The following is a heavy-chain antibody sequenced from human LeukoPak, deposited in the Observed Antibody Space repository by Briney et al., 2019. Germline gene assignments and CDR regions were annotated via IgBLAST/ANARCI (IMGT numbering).Heavy chain of an antibody. CDR1: GFTFSTYG. CDR2: IWYDGSIK. Sequence: PGGSLRLSCAASGFTFSTYGMHWVRQAPGKGLEWVAVIWYDGSIKYYGDSVKGRFTISRDNSKNTLYLQMNSLRAEDTAMYYCARAVGPFDFWGPGTLAIVSS. CDR3: ARAVGPFDF. V-gene: IGHV3-33*01. J-gene: IGHJ3*01.